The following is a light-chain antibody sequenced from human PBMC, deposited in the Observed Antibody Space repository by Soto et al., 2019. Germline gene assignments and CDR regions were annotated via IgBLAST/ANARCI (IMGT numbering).Light chain of an antibody. CDR1: QSVYSRY. V-gene: IGKV3-20*01. CDR2: NAS. J-gene: IGKJ5*01. CDR3: QQYGNSPMT. Sequence: EIVLTQSPGTLSLSPGERATLSCRASQSVYSRYLAWYQQKPGQAPRLLIYNASSRATGIPDRFSGSGSGTDFTLSISRLEPEDFAVYYCQQYGNSPMTFGQGTRLEIK.